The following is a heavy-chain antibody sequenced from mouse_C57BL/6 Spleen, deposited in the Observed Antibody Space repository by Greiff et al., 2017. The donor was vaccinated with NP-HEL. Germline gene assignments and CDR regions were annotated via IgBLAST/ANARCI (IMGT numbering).Heavy chain of an antibody. V-gene: IGHV1-54*01. CDR2: INPGSGGT. CDR3: ARGPYYYGY. CDR1: GYAFTNYL. J-gene: IGHJ2*01. D-gene: IGHD1-1*01. Sequence: QVQLQQSGAELVRPGTSVKVSCKASGYAFTNYLIEWVKQRPGQGLAWIGVINPGSGGTNYNEKFKGKATLTADKSSSTAYMQLSSLTSEDSAVYFCARGPYYYGYWGQGTTLTVSS.